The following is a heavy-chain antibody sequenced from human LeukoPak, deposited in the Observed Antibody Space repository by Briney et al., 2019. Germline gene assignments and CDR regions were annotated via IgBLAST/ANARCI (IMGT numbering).Heavy chain of an antibody. Sequence: PGGSLRLSCAASGFTFSSYSMNWVRQAPGKGLEWVSSISSSSSYIYYADSVKGRFTISRDNAKNSLYLQMNSLRAEDTAVYYCARGSDSSGYYYVARDWYFDLWGRGTLVTVSS. CDR2: ISSSSSYI. V-gene: IGHV3-21*01. CDR1: GFTFSSYS. D-gene: IGHD3-22*01. CDR3: ARGSDSSGYYYVARDWYFDL. J-gene: IGHJ2*01.